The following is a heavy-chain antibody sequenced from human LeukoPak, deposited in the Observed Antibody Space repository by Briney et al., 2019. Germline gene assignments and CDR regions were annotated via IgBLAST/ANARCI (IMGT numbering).Heavy chain of an antibody. D-gene: IGHD2-8*01. V-gene: IGHV4-39*01. Sequence: SETLSLTCTVSGGSISSSSYYWGWIRQPPGKGLEWIGSIYYSGSTYYNPSLKSRVTISVDTSKNQFSLKLSSVTAADTAVYYCARHWGSLLMVYATQPHAFDYWGQGTLVTVSS. CDR1: GGSISSSSYY. J-gene: IGHJ4*02. CDR2: IYYSGST. CDR3: ARHWGSLLMVYATQPHAFDY.